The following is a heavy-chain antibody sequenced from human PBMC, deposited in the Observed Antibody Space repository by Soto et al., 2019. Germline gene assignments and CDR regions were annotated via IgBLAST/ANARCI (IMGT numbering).Heavy chain of an antibody. D-gene: IGHD3-22*01. V-gene: IGHV3-66*01. CDR1: GFTVSSNY. CDR2: IYSGGTT. Sequence: EVQLVESGGGLVQPGGSLRLSCAASGFTVSSNYMSWVRQAPGKGLEWVSVIYSGGTTYYADSVKGRFTISRDNSKNTLYLLMNRLRAEDTAVYYCAKNGDSREYRGWFNPWGEGPLVTVSS. CDR3: AKNGDSREYRGWFNP. J-gene: IGHJ5*02.